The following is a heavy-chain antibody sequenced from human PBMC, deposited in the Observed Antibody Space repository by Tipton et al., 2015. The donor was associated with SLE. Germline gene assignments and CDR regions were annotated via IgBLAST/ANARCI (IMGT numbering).Heavy chain of an antibody. CDR3: ARGALYGDYFDF. V-gene: IGHV4-39*07. Sequence: TLSLTCTVSGGSIASSSYYWGWIRQPPGKGLEWIGEIDHSRSTNYNPSLKSRVTISVDTSKNQFSLKLSSVTAADTAVYYCARGALYGDYFDFWGQGTLVTVSS. CDR1: GGSIASSSYY. D-gene: IGHD4-17*01. CDR2: IDHSRST. J-gene: IGHJ4*02.